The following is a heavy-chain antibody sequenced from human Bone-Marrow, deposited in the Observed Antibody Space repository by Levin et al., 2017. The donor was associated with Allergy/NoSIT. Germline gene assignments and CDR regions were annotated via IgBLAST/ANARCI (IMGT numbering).Heavy chain of an antibody. J-gene: IGHJ4*02. CDR2: ISDTSGART. Sequence: PGGSLRLSCAASGFTFSNFAMSWVRQAPGKGLQWVSTISDTSGARTYYADSVKGRFAISRDNSKNTLYLQINSLRAEDTALYYCVKDGGVGAPDFESWGQGTLVTVSS. D-gene: IGHD1-26*01. CDR3: VKDGGVGAPDFES. V-gene: IGHV3-23*01. CDR1: GFTFSNFA.